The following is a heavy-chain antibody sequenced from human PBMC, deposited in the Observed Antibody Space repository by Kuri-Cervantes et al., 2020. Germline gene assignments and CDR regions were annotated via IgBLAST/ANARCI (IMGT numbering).Heavy chain of an antibody. CDR3: AKDMYYYGSGGFDP. D-gene: IGHD3-10*01. CDR2: NSWSSGSI. J-gene: IGHJ5*02. Sequence: SLKLSCAASGFTFSRYWMHWVRQAPGKGLEWVSGNSWSSGSIGYADSVKGRFTISRDNAKNSLHLQMNSLRAEDTALYYCAKDMYYYGSGGFDPWGQGTLVTVSS. CDR1: GFTFSRYW. V-gene: IGHV3-9*01.